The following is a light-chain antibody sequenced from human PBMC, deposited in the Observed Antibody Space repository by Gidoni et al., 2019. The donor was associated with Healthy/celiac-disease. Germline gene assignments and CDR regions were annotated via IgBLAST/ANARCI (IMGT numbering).Light chain of an antibody. CDR1: QSSSSW. Sequence: DIQLTKSPSTLSASVGDRVTITCRASQSSSSWLAWYQQKPGKAAKLLIYKASSLEGGVPSRCSGSGAGTEFTLTISSLQPDDFATYYCQQYNSYSKTFGQGTKVEIK. J-gene: IGKJ1*01. V-gene: IGKV1-5*03. CDR2: KAS. CDR3: QQYNSYSKT.